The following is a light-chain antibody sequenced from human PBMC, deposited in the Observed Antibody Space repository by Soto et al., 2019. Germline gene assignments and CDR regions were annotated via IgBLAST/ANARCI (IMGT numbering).Light chain of an antibody. J-gene: IGKJ1*01. CDR1: QSILSW. CDR2: DAS. V-gene: IGKV1-5*01. CDR3: QQYDTYWT. Sequence: SPSTLSASVGDRVTITCRASQSILSWLAWYQHKPGKAPKLLIYDASSLESGVPSRFSGSRSGTEFTLTISSLQPDDIATYYCQQYDTYWTFGQGTKVDIK.